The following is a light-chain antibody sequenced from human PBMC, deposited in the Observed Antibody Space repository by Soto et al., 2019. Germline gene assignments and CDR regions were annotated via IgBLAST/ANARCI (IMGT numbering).Light chain of an antibody. Sequence: NFMLTQPHSVSESPGQTVTISCTRSSGSIGSNSVQWYQQRPGSDPTTVIYEDDQRPSGVPNRFAGSIDRSSNSASLTISGLQTEDEADYYCQSYDTHTVVFGGGTKLTVL. CDR3: QSYDTHTVV. CDR2: EDD. CDR1: SGSIGSNS. V-gene: IGLV6-57*04. J-gene: IGLJ2*01.